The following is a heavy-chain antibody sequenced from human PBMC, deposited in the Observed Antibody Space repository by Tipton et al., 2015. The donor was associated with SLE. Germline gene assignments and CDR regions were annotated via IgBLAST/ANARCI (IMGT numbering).Heavy chain of an antibody. CDR2: IYTSGRT. CDR3: ARHRPGDSGRYLPHYYYYGMDV. Sequence: TLSLTCTVSGGSISSYYWSWIRQPPGKGLEWIGYIYTSGRTNYNPSLKSRVTISVDMSKNQFSLKLKSVTAADTAVYYCARHRPGDSGRYLPHYYYYGMDVWGQGTTVTVSS. CDR1: GGSISSYY. D-gene: IGHD1-26*01. V-gene: IGHV4-4*09. J-gene: IGHJ6*02.